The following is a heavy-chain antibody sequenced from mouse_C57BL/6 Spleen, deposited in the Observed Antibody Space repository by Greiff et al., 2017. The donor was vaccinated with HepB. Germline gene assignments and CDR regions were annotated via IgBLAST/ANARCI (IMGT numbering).Heavy chain of an antibody. Sequence: QVQLQQPGAELVKPGASVKLSCKASGYTFTSYWMHWVKQRPGQGLEWIGMIHPNSGSTNYNEKFKSKATLTVDKSSSTAYMQLSSLTSEDSAVYYCAKENYVLAMDYWGQGTSVTVSS. CDR2: IHPNSGST. J-gene: IGHJ4*01. CDR3: AKENYVLAMDY. V-gene: IGHV1-64*01. D-gene: IGHD2-4*01. CDR1: GYTFTSYW.